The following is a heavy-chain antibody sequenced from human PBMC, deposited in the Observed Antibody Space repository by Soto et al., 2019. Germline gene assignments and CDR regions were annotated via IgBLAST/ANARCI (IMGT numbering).Heavy chain of an antibody. D-gene: IGHD1-26*01. V-gene: IGHV4-59*08. J-gene: IGHJ4*02. CDR3: ARHGGSGSYYSYFDY. CDR2: IYYSGST. CDR1: GGSISSYY. Sequence: SETLSLTCTVSGGSISSYYWSWIRQPPGKGLEWIGYIYYSGSTNYNPSLKSRATISVDTSKNQFSLKLSSVTAADTAVYYCARHGGSGSYYSYFDYWGQGTLVTVSS.